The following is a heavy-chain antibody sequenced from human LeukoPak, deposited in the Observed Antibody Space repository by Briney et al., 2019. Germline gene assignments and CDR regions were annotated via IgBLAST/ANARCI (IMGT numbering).Heavy chain of an antibody. J-gene: IGHJ6*03. CDR2: IIPIFGTT. V-gene: IGHV1-69*05. CDR3: ARSRKQYYYYYMDV. D-gene: IGHD1/OR15-1a*01. CDR1: GDTFINYA. Sequence: SVKVSCKASGDTFINYALSGVRQAPGQGVEWMGGIIPIFGTTNYAQTFQGRVTITTDESTSTAYMELSSLRSEDTAVYFCARSRKQYYYYYMDVWGKGTTVTVSS.